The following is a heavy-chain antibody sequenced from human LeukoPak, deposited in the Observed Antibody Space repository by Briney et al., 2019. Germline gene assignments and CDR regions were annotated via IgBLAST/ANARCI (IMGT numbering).Heavy chain of an antibody. CDR2: IYTSGST. D-gene: IGHD6-6*01. V-gene: IGHV4-4*07. Sequence: SETLSLTCAVSGASITSFHWTWFRQPAGRGLEWIGLIYTSGSTLYNPSLQSRVAMSVDVTKNQLSLKLSYVTAADAARYYCARKDGDYWGQGTLVTVSS. CDR3: ARKDGDY. CDR1: GASITSFH. J-gene: IGHJ4*02.